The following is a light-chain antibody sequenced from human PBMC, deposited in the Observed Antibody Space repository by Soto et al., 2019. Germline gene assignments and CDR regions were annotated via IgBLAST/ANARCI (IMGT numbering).Light chain of an antibody. CDR2: DVS. J-gene: IGLJ1*01. CDR1: TIDVDSSNY. CDR3: CSYATTFYV. V-gene: IGLV2-11*01. Sequence: QSVLTHPRSVSGSPGQSVTLSCTGPTIDVDSSNYVSWYQQHPGKAPKLMIYDVSERPSGVPDRFSGSKSGSTASLTISGLQAEDEADYYCCSYATTFYVFGSGTKVTV.